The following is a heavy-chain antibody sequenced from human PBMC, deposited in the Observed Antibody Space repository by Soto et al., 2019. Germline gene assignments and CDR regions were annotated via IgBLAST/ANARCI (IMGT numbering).Heavy chain of an antibody. D-gene: IGHD3-9*01. V-gene: IGHV1-69*02. CDR3: ASHRYFDHHTAAWFDP. Sequence: QVQLVQSGAEVKKPGSSVKVSCKASGGTFSSYTISWVRQAPGQGLEWMGRIIPILGIANYAQKFQGRVTSTADKSTSTAYRELSSLSSEDTAVYYCASHRYFDHHTAAWFDPWGQGTLVTVSS. CDR1: GGTFSSYT. J-gene: IGHJ5*02. CDR2: IIPILGIA.